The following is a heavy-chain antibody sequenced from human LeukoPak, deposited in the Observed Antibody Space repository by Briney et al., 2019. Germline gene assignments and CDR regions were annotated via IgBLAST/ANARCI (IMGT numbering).Heavy chain of an antibody. D-gene: IGHD6-13*01. CDR3: ARDGTAAGDYYFDY. CDR2: ISSSSSYI. CDR1: GFTFSSYS. J-gene: IGHJ4*02. Sequence: PGGSLRLSCAASGFTFSSYSMNWVRQAPGKGLEWVSSISSSSSYIYYADSVKGRFTISRDNAKNTLYLQMNSLRAEDTAVYYCARDGTAAGDYYFDYWGQGTLVTVSS. V-gene: IGHV3-21*01.